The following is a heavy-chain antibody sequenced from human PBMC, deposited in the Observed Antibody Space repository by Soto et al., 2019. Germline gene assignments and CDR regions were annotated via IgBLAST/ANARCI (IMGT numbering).Heavy chain of an antibody. V-gene: IGHV4-61*08. D-gene: IGHD3-10*01. CDR1: GGSISSGGYY. Sequence: SETLSLTCTVSGGSISSGGYYWSWIRQPPGKGLEWIGYIYYSGSTNYNPSLKSRVTISVDTSKNQFSLKLSSVTAADTAVYYCARLYMVRGVMDWFDPWGQGTLVTAPQ. J-gene: IGHJ5*02. CDR3: ARLYMVRGVMDWFDP. CDR2: IYYSGST.